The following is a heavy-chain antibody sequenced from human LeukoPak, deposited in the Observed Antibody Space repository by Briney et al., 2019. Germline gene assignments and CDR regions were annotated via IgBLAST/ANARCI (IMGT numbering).Heavy chain of an antibody. Sequence: PGGSLRLSCAASGFTFSTYSMNWVRQAPGKGLEWVSSINSSSSFIYYVDSVKVRFTISRDNAKNSVYLQMNSLRAEDTAVYYCARDSPLSFDIWGQGTMVSVSS. CDR1: GFTFSTYS. CDR3: ARDSPLSFDI. V-gene: IGHV3-21*01. J-gene: IGHJ3*02. CDR2: INSSSSFI.